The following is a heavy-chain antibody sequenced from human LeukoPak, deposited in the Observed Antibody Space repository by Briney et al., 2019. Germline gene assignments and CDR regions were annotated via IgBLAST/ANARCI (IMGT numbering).Heavy chain of an antibody. CDR1: GFTFSSYE. CDR2: IKSKTDGGTT. D-gene: IGHD1-1*01. CDR3: TTDNWYNWNDPFDY. V-gene: IGHV3-15*01. J-gene: IGHJ4*02. Sequence: GGSLRLSCAASGFTFSSYEMSWVRQAPGKGLEWVGRIKSKTDGGTTDYAAPVKGRFTISRDDSKNTLYLQMNSLKTEDTAVYYCTTDNWYNWNDPFDYWGQGTLVTVSS.